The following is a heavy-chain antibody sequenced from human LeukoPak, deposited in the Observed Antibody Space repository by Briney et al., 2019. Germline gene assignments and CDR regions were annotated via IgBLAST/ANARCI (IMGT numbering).Heavy chain of an antibody. CDR1: GFTFTSYA. CDR2: MSGSGGST. V-gene: IGHV3-23*01. D-gene: IGHD2-15*01. Sequence: PGGSLRLSCAASGFTFTSYAMSWVRQAPGKGMEWVSAMSGSGGSTYYADSVKGRFTISRDNSKNTLYLQMNSLRAEDTAVYYCAKSRGWRVVATGYFDYWGQGTLVTVSS. J-gene: IGHJ4*02. CDR3: AKSRGWRVVATGYFDY.